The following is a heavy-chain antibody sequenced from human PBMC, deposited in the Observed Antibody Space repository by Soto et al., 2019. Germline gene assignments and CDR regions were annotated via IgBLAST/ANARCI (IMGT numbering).Heavy chain of an antibody. CDR1: GFMFSGYS. CDR3: AREIVLTEWYFDN. J-gene: IGHJ4*02. V-gene: IGHV3-30-3*01. CDR2: TSFDGGVK. D-gene: IGHD2-8*02. Sequence: QVQLMESGGGVVQPGGSLRLSSATSGFMFSGYSMHWFRQAPGKGLEWVAVTSFDGGVKFYAYSVKGRFTVSRDNSKNTLYLEMNSVRPEDTAVYYCAREIVLTEWYFDNWGEGILVTVSS.